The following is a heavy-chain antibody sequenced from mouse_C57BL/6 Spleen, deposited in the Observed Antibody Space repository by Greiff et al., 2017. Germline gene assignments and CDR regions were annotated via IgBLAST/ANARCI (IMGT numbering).Heavy chain of an antibody. CDR2: IYPGDGDT. J-gene: IGHJ1*03. D-gene: IGHD1-1*01. Sequence: QVQLQQSGPELVKPGASVKISCKASGYAFSSSWMNWVKQRPGQGLEWIGRIYPGDGDTNYNGKFKGKATLTADKSSSTAYMQLSSLTSEDSAVYFCASSFLITTVVATRYFDVWGTGTTVTVSS. V-gene: IGHV1-82*01. CDR3: ASSFLITTVVATRYFDV. CDR1: GYAFSSSW.